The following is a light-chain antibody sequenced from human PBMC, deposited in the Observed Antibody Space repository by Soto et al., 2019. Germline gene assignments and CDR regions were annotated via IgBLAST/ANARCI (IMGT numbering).Light chain of an antibody. Sequence: EIVLTQSPGTLSLSPGERVTLSCRASQIVINNYLAWYQQKPGQAPRLLIYGATSRATGIPDRFSGSGSGTDFTLTISRLEPEDFAVYYCHQYGSSPATFGQGTKVDIK. CDR1: QIVINNY. V-gene: IGKV3-20*01. J-gene: IGKJ1*01. CDR2: GAT. CDR3: HQYGSSPAT.